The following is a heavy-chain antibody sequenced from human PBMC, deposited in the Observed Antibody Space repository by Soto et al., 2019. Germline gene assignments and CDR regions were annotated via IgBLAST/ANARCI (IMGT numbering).Heavy chain of an antibody. CDR3: XXXXAAGNCDY. V-gene: IGHV1-18*01. Sequence: QVQLVQSGAEVKKPGASVKVSCKASGYTFTSYGIXXVRQAPGQGLEWMGWISAYXGNXNYAQKLQGRVTMTTDTXXXXXXXXXXXXXXXXXXVXXXXXXXAAGNCDYWGQGTLVTVSS. J-gene: IGHJ4*02. D-gene: IGHD6-13*01. CDR1: GYTFTSYG. CDR2: ISAYXGNX.